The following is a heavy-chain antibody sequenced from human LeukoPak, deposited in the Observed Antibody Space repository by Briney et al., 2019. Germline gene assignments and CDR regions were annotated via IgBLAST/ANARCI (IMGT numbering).Heavy chain of an antibody. V-gene: IGHV6-1*01. Sequence: SQTLSLTCAISGDXVSSNSAVWNWTRQSPSRGLEWLGRTYYRSKWYNDYAVSVKSRITINPDTSKNQFSLQLNSVTPEDTAVYYCARDGTMRSGPAFDIWGQGTMVTVSS. CDR3: ARDGTMRSGPAFDI. CDR1: GDXVSSNSAV. J-gene: IGHJ3*02. D-gene: IGHD3-3*01. CDR2: TYYRSKWYN.